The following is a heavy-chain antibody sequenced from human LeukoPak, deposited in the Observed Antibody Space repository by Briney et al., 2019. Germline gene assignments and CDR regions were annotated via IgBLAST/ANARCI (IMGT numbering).Heavy chain of an antibody. J-gene: IGHJ4*02. Sequence: SETLSLTCAVYGGSFSGYYWSWIRQPPGKGLEWIGEINHSGSTNYNPSLKSRVTILVDTSKNQFSLKLSSVTAADTAVYYCARHSSTYYDSSGYYGFDYWGQGTLVTVSS. CDR2: INHSGST. V-gene: IGHV4-34*01. D-gene: IGHD3-22*01. CDR3: ARHSSTYYDSSGYYGFDY. CDR1: GGSFSGYY.